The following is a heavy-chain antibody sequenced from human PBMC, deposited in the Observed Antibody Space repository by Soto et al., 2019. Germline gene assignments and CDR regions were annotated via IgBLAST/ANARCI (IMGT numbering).Heavy chain of an antibody. CDR3: ARDWDYYDSSGPGDY. Sequence: RASVKVSCKASGYTFTGYYMHWVRQAPGQGLEWMGWINPNSGGTNYAQKFQGWVTMTRDTSISTAYMELSRLRSDDTAVYYCARDWDYYDSSGPGDYWGQGTLVTVSS. V-gene: IGHV1-2*04. CDR1: GYTFTGYY. D-gene: IGHD3-22*01. J-gene: IGHJ4*02. CDR2: INPNSGGT.